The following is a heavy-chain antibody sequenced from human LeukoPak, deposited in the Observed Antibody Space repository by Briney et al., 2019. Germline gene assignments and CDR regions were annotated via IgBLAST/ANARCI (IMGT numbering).Heavy chain of an antibody. V-gene: IGHV3-9*01. CDR2: ISWNSGRI. Sequence: AGGSLRLSCATSGFTFDDYAMHWVRQVPAKGLEWVSSISWNSGRIGYADSVKGRSTVSRHNAKNSLYLEMNSLKPEDTALYYCAKEKHDHVWGMGSFHFWGPGTAVTVSS. CDR3: AKEKHDHVWGMGSFHF. J-gene: IGHJ3*01. D-gene: IGHD3-16*01. CDR1: GFTFDDYA.